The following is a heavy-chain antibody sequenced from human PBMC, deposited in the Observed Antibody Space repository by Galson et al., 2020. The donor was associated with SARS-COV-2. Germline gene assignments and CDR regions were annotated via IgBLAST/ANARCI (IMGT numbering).Heavy chain of an antibody. CDR1: GFAFSRYW. V-gene: IGHV3-7*01. D-gene: IGHD2-2*01. J-gene: IGHJ4*02. Sequence: GGSLRLSCAASGFAFSRYWMNWVRQAPGKGLEWVAKTNEDGGEKHYADSVKGRFTISRDNAKNSLFLQMNSLRADDTAVYYCARGVALGYCSSTNGYSVDYWGPGTVVTVSS. CDR3: ARGVALGYCSSTNGYSVDY. CDR2: TNEDGGEK.